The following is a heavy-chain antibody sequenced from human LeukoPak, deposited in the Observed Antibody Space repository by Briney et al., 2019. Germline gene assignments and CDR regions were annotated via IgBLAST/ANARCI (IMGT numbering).Heavy chain of an antibody. CDR1: GGSISSYY. V-gene: IGHV4-34*01. CDR2: FSHTGSP. Sequence: PSETPSLTCTVSGGSISSYYWSWIRQPPGKGLEWIGEFSHTGSPIYNPSLKSRVNISIDTSKNQFSLRLTSVTAADTAVYFCARPRLLFGSGPILVWGQGTLVTVSS. CDR3: ARPRLLFGSGPILV. D-gene: IGHD3-10*01. J-gene: IGHJ4*02.